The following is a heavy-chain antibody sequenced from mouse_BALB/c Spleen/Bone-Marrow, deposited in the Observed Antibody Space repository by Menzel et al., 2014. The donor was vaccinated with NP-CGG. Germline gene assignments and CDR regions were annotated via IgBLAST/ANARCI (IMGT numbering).Heavy chain of an antibody. J-gene: IGHJ4*01. V-gene: IGHV3-2*02. CDR2: INYSGST. D-gene: IGHD1-2*01. Sequence: ESGPGLVKPSQSLSLTCTVTGYSITSDYAWNWIRQFPGNKLEWMGYINYSGSTSYNPSLKSRISITRDTSKNQFFLQLNSVTTEDTATYHCAKSPYGHGTMDYWGQGTSVTVSS. CDR1: GYSITSDYA. CDR3: AKSPYGHGTMDY.